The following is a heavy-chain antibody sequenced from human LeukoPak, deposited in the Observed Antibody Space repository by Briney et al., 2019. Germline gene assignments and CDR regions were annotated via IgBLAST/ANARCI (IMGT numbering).Heavy chain of an antibody. Sequence: GGSLRLSYAASGFTFSDYYMCWIRQAPGKGLEWVSYISGSSSYTNYADSVKGRFTISRDNAKNSLYLQMNSLRAEDTAVCYCAREMKGDYDSSGYYLYYYYYYGMDVWGQGTTVTVSS. CDR2: ISGSSSYT. CDR1: GFTFSDYY. CDR3: AREMKGDYDSSGYYLYYYYYYGMDV. V-gene: IGHV3-11*06. D-gene: IGHD3-22*01. J-gene: IGHJ6*02.